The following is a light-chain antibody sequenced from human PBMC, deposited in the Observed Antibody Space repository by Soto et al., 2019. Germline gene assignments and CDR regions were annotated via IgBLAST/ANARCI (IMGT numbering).Light chain of an antibody. Sequence: EIVMTQSPATLSVSPGERATLSCWASQSVYTTLAWYQQKPGQAPRLLIYGASTRATGIPARFSGTGSATEFTLTISILQSEDSAVYYRQQYNKWPLTFGGGTKVEI. CDR3: QQYNKWPLT. CDR2: GAS. V-gene: IGKV3-15*01. CDR1: QSVYTT. J-gene: IGKJ4*01.